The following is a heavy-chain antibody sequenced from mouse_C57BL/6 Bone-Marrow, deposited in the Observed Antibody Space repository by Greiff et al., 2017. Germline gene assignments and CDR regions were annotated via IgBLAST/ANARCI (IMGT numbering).Heavy chain of an antibody. J-gene: IGHJ3*01. CDR2: FYPGSGSI. CDR1: GYTFTEYT. D-gene: IGHD2-5*01. CDR3: ARHEVKGYSNPAWFAY. V-gene: IGHV1-62-2*01. Sequence: VQLQQSGAELVKPGASVKLSCKASGYTFTEYTIHWVKQRSGQGLEWIGWFYPGSGSIKYNEKFKDKATLTADKSSIPFYMELSRLTSEDSAVYFCARHEVKGYSNPAWFAYWCQGTLVTVSA.